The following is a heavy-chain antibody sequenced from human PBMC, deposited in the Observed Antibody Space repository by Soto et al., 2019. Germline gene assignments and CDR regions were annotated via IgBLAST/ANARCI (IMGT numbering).Heavy chain of an antibody. CDR3: GRVVEGATRHTDFDS. CDR1: GVSIHNSHSF. D-gene: IGHD2-15*01. J-gene: IGHJ5*01. V-gene: IGHV4-39*01. Sequence: SETLSLTCAVSGVSIHNSHSFWGWIRQPPGKGLEFIGSMYYSGGANYNPSLKSRVTISLDTSKNQFSLTVNSVTAADTAIYYCGRVVEGATRHTDFDSWGQGTRVTVSS. CDR2: MYYSGGA.